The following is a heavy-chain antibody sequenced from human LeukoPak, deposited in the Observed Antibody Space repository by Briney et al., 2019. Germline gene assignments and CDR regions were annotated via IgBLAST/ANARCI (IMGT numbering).Heavy chain of an antibody. J-gene: IGHJ3*01. CDR3: ARRVPYGSGAGQKDAFDA. Sequence: PGGSLRLSCAASGFTFSTYGMHWVRQAPVKGLEWVAVISYDGNNKFYPDSVRGRFTISRDNSKDTLYLQMNSLRVEDTAVYYCARRVPYGSGAGQKDAFDAWGQGTMVTVSS. V-gene: IGHV3-30*03. CDR2: ISYDGNNK. D-gene: IGHD6-19*01. CDR1: GFTFSTYG.